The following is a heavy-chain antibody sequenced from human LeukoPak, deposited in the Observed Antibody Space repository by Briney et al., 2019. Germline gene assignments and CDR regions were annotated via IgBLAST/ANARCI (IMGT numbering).Heavy chain of an antibody. CDR2: ISWNIGSI. V-gene: IGHV3-9*01. D-gene: IGHD2-15*01. CDR3: AKDIGWGCSGGSCYLDAFDI. J-gene: IGHJ3*02. Sequence: SLRLSCAASGFTFYDYAMHWVRHARGRGVEWVSGISWNIGSIGYADSVKGRFTISRDNAKNSLYLQMNSLRAEDTALYYCAKDIGWGCSGGSCYLDAFDIWGQGTMVTVSS. CDR1: GFTFYDYA.